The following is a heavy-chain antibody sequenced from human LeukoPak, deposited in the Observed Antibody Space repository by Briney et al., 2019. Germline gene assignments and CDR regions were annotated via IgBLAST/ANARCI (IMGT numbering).Heavy chain of an antibody. CDR2: ISYDGSNK. V-gene: IGHV3-30*18. Sequence: GGSLRLSCAASGFTFSSYGMHWVRQAPGKGLEWVAVISYDGSNKYYADSVKGRFTISRDNSKNTLYLQMNSLRAEDTAVYYCAKGHGDSDGYYYYDHWGQGTLVTVSS. CDR1: GFTFSSYG. J-gene: IGHJ4*02. D-gene: IGHD3-22*01. CDR3: AKGHGDSDGYYYYDH.